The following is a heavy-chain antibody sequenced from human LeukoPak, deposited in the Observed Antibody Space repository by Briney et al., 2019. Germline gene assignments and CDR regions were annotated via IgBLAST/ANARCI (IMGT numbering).Heavy chain of an antibody. CDR3: ARLRYCSSASCYGFDY. CDR2: IYPGDSDT. D-gene: IGHD2-2*01. J-gene: IGHJ4*02. Sequence: GESLKISCKGSGYSFTSYWIGWVRQVPGKGLEWMGIIYPGDSDTRYSPSFQGQVTISANKSLSTAYLQWSSLKASDTAMYYCARLRYCSSASCYGFDYWGQGTLVTVSS. CDR1: GYSFTSYW. V-gene: IGHV5-51*01.